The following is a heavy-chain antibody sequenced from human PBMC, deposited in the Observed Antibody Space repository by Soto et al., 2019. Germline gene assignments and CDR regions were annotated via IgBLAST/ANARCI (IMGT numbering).Heavy chain of an antibody. Sequence: QVQLQESGPGLVKPSQTLSLTCTVSGGSISSDNNFWSWIRQHPGKGLEWIGYIHNSGITYYSPSLRSRVNISIYTSKNQFSLMLGSVTAADTAVYFCARDLGYCSRASCYNWHYYSYYMDVWGKGTTVTVSS. J-gene: IGHJ6*03. CDR2: IHNSGIT. CDR3: ARDLGYCSRASCYNWHYYSYYMDV. CDR1: GGSISSDNNF. D-gene: IGHD2-2*02. V-gene: IGHV4-31*03.